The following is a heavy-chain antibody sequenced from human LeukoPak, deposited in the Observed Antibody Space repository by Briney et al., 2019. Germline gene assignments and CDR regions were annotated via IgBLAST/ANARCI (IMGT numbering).Heavy chain of an antibody. CDR3: ARGPYGSGSTSFDI. V-gene: IGHV3-33*01. Sequence: GGSLRLSCAASGFTFRSYGMHWVRQAPGKGLEWVAVIWYDGSNKYYADSVKGRFTISRDNSKNTLYLQMNSLRAEDTAVYCCARGPYGSGSTSFDIWGQGTMVTVSS. CDR2: IWYDGSNK. CDR1: GFTFRSYG. J-gene: IGHJ3*02. D-gene: IGHD3-10*01.